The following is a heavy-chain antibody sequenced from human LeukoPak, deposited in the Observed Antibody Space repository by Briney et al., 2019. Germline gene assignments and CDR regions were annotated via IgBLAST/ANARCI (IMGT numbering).Heavy chain of an antibody. CDR1: GFTFSSYW. D-gene: IGHD3-10*01. J-gene: IGHJ6*03. CDR3: AGSKAPYYYYYMDV. Sequence: GGSLGLSCAASGFTFSSYWMSWVRQAPGKGLEWVANIKQDGSEKYYVDSVKGRFTISRDNAKNSLYLQMNSLRAEDTAVYYCAGSKAPYYYYYMDVWGKGTTVTVSS. V-gene: IGHV3-7*01. CDR2: IKQDGSEK.